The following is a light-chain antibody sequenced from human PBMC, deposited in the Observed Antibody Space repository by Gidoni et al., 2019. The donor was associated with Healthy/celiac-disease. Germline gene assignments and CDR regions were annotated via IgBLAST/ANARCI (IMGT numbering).Light chain of an antibody. CDR2: AAS. CDR1: QGISSY. J-gene: IGKJ1*01. Sequence: AIRITQSPSSLSASTGDRVTITCRASQGISSYLAWYQQKPRKAPKLLIYAASTLQSGVPSRFSGSGSGTDFTLTISCLQSEDFATYYCQQYYSYPWTFGQXTKVEIK. V-gene: IGKV1-8*01. CDR3: QQYYSYPWT.